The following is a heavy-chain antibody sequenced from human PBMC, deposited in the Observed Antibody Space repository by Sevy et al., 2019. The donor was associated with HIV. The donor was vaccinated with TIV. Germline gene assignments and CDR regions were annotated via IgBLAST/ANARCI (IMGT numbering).Heavy chain of an antibody. CDR2: ISYIGST. D-gene: IGHD6-13*01. Sequence: SETLSLTCTVSGASVSYGNYYWTWIRQPTGKGREWIGYISYIGSTNYNPSLKSRVTISIDTAKNQLSLRLNSVTATDTAVYYCVRDRIAAAGGYFDYWGQGALVTVSS. CDR3: VRDRIAAAGGYFDY. J-gene: IGHJ4*02. V-gene: IGHV4-61*01. CDR1: GASVSYGNYY.